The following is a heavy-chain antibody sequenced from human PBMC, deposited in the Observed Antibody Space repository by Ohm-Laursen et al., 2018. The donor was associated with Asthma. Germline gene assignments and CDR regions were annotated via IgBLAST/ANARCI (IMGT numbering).Heavy chain of an antibody. D-gene: IGHD2-15*01. CDR2: ISSSSSYI. V-gene: IGHV3-21*01. CDR3: AIFPLDCSGGSCYSTQSGS. CDR1: GFTFSSYS. J-gene: IGHJ5*02. Sequence: SLRLPCTASGFTFSSYSMNWVRQAPGKGLEWVSSISSSSSYIYYADSVKGRFTISRDNAKNSLYLQMNSLRAEDTAVYYCAIFPLDCSGGSCYSTQSGSWGQGTLVTVSS.